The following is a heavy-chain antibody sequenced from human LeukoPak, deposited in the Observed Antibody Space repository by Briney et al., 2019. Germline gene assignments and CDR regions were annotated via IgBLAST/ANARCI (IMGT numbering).Heavy chain of an antibody. Sequence: SETLSLTCTVSGGSMSSSNYYWGWIRQPPGKGLEWIGSIYYSGTTYYNPSLKSRVTISVDTSKNQFSLKLSSVTATDTAVYYCARRPIAAAAGWFDPWGQGTLVTASS. V-gene: IGHV4-39*01. D-gene: IGHD6-13*01. CDR3: ARRPIAAAAGWFDP. J-gene: IGHJ5*02. CDR1: GGSMSSSNYY. CDR2: IYYSGTT.